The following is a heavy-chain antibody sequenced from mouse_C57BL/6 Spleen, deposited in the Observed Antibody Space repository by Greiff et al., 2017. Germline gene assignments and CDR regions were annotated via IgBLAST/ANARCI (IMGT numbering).Heavy chain of an antibody. Sequence: ESGPGLVKPSQSLSLTCSVTGYSITSGYYWNWIRQFPGNKLEWMGYISYDGSNNYNPSLKNRISINRDTSKNQFFLKLNSVTTEDTATYYWARSHYYGSSYWYFDVWGTGTTVTVSS. J-gene: IGHJ1*03. CDR3: ARSHYYGSSYWYFDV. CDR1: GYSITSGYY. D-gene: IGHD1-1*01. CDR2: ISYDGSN. V-gene: IGHV3-6*01.